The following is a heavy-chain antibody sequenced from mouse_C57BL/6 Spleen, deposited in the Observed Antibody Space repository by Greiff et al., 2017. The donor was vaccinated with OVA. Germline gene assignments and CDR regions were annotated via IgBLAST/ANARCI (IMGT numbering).Heavy chain of an antibody. D-gene: IGHD2-4*01. Sequence: VQLQQSGGDLVKPGGSLKLSCAASGFTFSSYGMSWVRQTPDKRLEWVATISSGGSYTYYPDSVKGRFTISRDNAKNTLYLQMSSLKSEDTAMYYCARERGDYDGYYFDYWGQGTTLTVSS. J-gene: IGHJ2*01. CDR3: ARERGDYDGYYFDY. CDR1: GFTFSSYG. CDR2: ISSGGSYT. V-gene: IGHV5-6*01.